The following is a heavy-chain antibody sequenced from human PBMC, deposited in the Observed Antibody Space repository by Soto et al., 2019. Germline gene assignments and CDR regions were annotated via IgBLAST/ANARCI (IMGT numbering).Heavy chain of an antibody. CDR2: ISYDGSNK. V-gene: IGHV3-30*18. CDR1: GFTFSSYG. CDR3: AKDAGYFDWLLSERNLDY. Sequence: GGSLRLSCAASGFTFSSYGMHWVRQAPGKGLEWVAVISYDGSNKYYADSVKGRFTISRDNSKNTLYLQMNSLRAEDMAVYYCAKDAGYFDWLLSERNLDYWGQGT. D-gene: IGHD3-9*01. J-gene: IGHJ4*02.